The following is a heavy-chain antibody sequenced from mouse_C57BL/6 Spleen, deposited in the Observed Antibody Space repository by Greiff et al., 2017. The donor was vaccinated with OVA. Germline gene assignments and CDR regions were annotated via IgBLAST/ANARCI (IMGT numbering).Heavy chain of an antibody. CDR3: ALGIYYYGSSLDY. CDR1: GYTFTDYN. D-gene: IGHD1-1*01. J-gene: IGHJ2*01. CDR2: INPNNGGT. V-gene: IGHV1-22*01. Sequence: EVQLQQSGPELVKPGASVKMSCKASGYTFTDYNMHWVKQSHGKSLEWIGYINPNNGGTSYNHKFKGTATLTVNKSSSTAYLELRLLTSEDSAVYYCALGIYYYGSSLDYWGQGTTLTVSS.